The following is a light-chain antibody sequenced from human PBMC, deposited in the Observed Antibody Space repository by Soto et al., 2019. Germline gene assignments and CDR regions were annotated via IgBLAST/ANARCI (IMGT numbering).Light chain of an antibody. J-gene: IGKJ1*01. CDR1: QSVSSSY. Sequence: DIVLTQSPGTLSLSPWESATLSCEASQSVSSSYLAWYQQKPGQAPRLLIYGASSRATGIPDRFSGSGSGTDFTLTISRLEPEDVAVYDCQQYGSSPTTFGQGTKVDIK. CDR2: GAS. CDR3: QQYGSSPTT. V-gene: IGKV3-20*01.